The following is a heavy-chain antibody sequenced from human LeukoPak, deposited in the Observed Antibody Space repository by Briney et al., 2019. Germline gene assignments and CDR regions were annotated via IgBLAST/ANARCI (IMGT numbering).Heavy chain of an antibody. D-gene: IGHD1-26*01. Sequence: PGGSLRLSCAASGLTFSSYWMHWVRQAPGKGLVWVSRISIDGSSTNYADSVKGRFTISRDNAKNTLYLQMNSLRAEDTAVYYCARERLPSVGATLFDYWGQGTLVTVSS. CDR1: GLTFSSYW. CDR3: ARERLPSVGATLFDY. V-gene: IGHV3-74*01. CDR2: ISIDGSST. J-gene: IGHJ4*02.